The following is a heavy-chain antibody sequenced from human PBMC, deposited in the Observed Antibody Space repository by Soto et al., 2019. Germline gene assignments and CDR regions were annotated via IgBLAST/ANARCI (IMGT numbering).Heavy chain of an antibody. J-gene: IGHJ4*02. CDR2: IIPIFGTA. CDR1: GGTFSSYA. D-gene: IGHD3-10*01. CDR3: ARDRAYGSGSYYVDY. Sequence: QVQLVQSGAEVKKPGSSVKVSCKASGGTFSSYAISWVRQAPGQGLEWMGGIIPIFGTANYAQKFQGRVTSTAGDSTSTADMELSSLRSEDTAVYYCARDRAYGSGSYYVDYWGQGTLVTVSS. V-gene: IGHV1-69*12.